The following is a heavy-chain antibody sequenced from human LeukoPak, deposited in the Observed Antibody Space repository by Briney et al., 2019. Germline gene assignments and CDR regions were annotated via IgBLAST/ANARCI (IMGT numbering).Heavy chain of an antibody. D-gene: IGHD3-3*01. CDR3: AKCLRDITIFGVVLFDY. V-gene: IGHV3-30*02. J-gene: IGHJ4*02. CDR1: GFIFSSYG. CDR2: IRYDGSNK. Sequence: GGSLRLSCAASGFIFSSYGMHWVRQAPGKGLGWVAFIRYDGSNKYYADSVKGRFTISRDNSKNTLFLQMNSLRAEHTAVYHCAKCLRDITIFGVVLFDYWGQGTLVTVSS.